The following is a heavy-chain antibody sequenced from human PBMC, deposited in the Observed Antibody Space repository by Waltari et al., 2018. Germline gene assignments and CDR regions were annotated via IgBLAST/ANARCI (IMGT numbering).Heavy chain of an antibody. CDR1: GGSISSYY. D-gene: IGHD4-17*01. Sequence: QVQLQESGPGLVKPSETLSLTCTVPGGSISSYYWSWIRQPPGKGLEWIGYIYYSGSTNYNPSLKSRVTISVDTSKNQFSLKLSSVTAADTAVYYCARTDNGGVGWFDPWGQGTLVTVSS. V-gene: IGHV4-59*01. J-gene: IGHJ5*02. CDR2: IYYSGST. CDR3: ARTDNGGVGWFDP.